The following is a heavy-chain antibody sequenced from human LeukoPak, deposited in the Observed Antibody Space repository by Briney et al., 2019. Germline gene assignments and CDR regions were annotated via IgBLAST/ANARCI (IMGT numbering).Heavy chain of an antibody. CDR2: IYSGGST. Sequence: GGSLRLSCAASGFTVSSNYMSWVRQAPGKGLEGVSVIYSGGSTYYADSVKGRFTISRHNSKNTLYLQMNSLRAEDTAVYYCARGVKYSSDYWGQGTLVTVSS. J-gene: IGHJ4*02. D-gene: IGHD5-18*01. CDR3: ARGVKYSSDY. CDR1: GFTVSSNY. V-gene: IGHV3-53*04.